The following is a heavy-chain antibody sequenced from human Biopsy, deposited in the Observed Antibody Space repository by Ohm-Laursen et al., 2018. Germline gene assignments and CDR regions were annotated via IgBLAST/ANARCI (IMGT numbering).Heavy chain of an antibody. CDR1: GGSIGSSTTYY. V-gene: IGHV4-39*01. Sequence: SDTLSLTCTVSGGSIGSSTTYYWAWLRQPPGKGLAWIGSIYNTETTFYNPSLKSRVTISVDTSTNQFSLKVSSVTAADTALYFCARHPTGFWFDPWGHGTLVTVSS. J-gene: IGHJ5*02. CDR3: ARHPTGFWFDP. CDR2: IYNTETT.